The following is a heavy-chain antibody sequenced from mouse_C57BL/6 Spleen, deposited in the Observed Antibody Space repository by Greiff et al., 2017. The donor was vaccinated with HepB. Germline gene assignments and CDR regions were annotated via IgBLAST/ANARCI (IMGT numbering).Heavy chain of an antibody. CDR2: IDPSDSYT. J-gene: IGHJ2*01. D-gene: IGHD2-2*01. Sequence: VKLQESGAELVMPGASVKLSCKASGYTFTSYWMHWVKQRPGQGLEWIGEIDPSDSYTNYNQKFKGKSTLTVDKSSSTAYMQLSSLTSEDSAVYYCARRGMVTTGYFDYWGQGTTLTVSS. V-gene: IGHV1-69*01. CDR3: ARRGMVTTGYFDY. CDR1: GYTFTSYW.